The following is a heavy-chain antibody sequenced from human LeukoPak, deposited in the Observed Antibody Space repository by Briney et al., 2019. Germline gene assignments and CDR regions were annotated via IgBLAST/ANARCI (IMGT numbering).Heavy chain of an antibody. D-gene: IGHD3-22*01. V-gene: IGHV3-30*02. CDR2: IRYDGSNK. CDR1: GFTFSSYG. J-gene: IGHJ4*02. CDR3: AKGRSKDSSGLRLFGY. Sequence: GGSLRLSCAASGFTFSSYGMHWVRQAPGKGLEWVAFIRYDGSNKYYADSVKGRFTTSRDNSKNTLYLQMNSLRAEDTAVYYCAKGRSKDSSGLRLFGYWGQGTLVTVSS.